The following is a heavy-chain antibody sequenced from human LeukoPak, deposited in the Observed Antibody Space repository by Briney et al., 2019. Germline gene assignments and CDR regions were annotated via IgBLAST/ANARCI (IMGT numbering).Heavy chain of an antibody. Sequence: GGSLRLSCAVSGFPFSIYEMNWVRQARGKGLEGVSNIGSSGTTIYYADSVKGRFSISRDNAKSSLYLQMNSLRVEDTAVYYCALLAVASDFDYWGQGALVAVSS. CDR2: IGSSGTTI. CDR1: GFPFSIYE. J-gene: IGHJ4*02. V-gene: IGHV3-48*03. CDR3: ALLAVASDFDY. D-gene: IGHD6-19*01.